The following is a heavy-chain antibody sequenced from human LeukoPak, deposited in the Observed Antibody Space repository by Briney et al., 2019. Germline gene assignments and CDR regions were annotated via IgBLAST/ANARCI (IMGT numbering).Heavy chain of an antibody. CDR2: IYYSGST. Sequence: NPSETLSLTCTVSGGSISSYYWSWIRQPPGKGLEWIGYIYYSGSTNYKPSLKSRVTISVDTSKSQFSLKLSSVTAADTAVYYCARSIMITFGGVTRPGYFDYWGQGTLVTVSS. CDR1: GGSISSYY. V-gene: IGHV4-59*08. J-gene: IGHJ4*02. CDR3: ARSIMITFGGVTRPGYFDY. D-gene: IGHD3-16*01.